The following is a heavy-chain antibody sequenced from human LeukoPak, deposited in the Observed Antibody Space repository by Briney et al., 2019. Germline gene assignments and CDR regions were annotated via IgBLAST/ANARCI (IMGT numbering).Heavy chain of an antibody. J-gene: IGHJ5*02. CDR1: GGSFSGYY. V-gene: IGHV4-34*01. D-gene: IGHD2-15*01. CDR3: ARGRGYCSGGSCYLLDP. CDR2: INHSGRT. Sequence: SETLSLTCAVDGGSFSGYYWSWIRQPPGKGREWIGAINHSGRTNYNPSLKSRVTISVDTSKNQFSLKLSSVTAADTAVYYCARGRGYCSGGSCYLLDPWGQGTLVTVSS.